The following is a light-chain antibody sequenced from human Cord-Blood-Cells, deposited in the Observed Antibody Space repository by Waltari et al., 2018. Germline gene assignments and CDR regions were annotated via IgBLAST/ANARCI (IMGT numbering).Light chain of an antibody. J-gene: IGKJ4*01. V-gene: IGKV1-39*01. CDR3: QQSYSTPLT. CDR2: AAS. CDR1: QSISSY. Sequence: DLQVAQSPSSLAASVGDRVTNTCRASQSISSYLNWYQQKPGKAPKLLIYAASSLQSGVPSRFSGSGSGTDFTLTISSLQPEDFATYYCQQSYSTPLTFGGGTKVEIK.